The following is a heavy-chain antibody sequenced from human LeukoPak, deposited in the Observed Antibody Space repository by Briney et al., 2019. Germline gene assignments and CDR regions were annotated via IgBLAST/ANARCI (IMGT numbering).Heavy chain of an antibody. J-gene: IGHJ6*01. CDR2: IWYDGSNK. V-gene: IGHV3-33*01. Sequence: GGSLRLSCAASGFTFSSYGMHWVRQAPGKGLEWVAVIWYDGSNKYYADSVKGRFTISRDNSKNTLYLQMDSLRAEDTAVYYCARDPAYGILAPNYYYGMDVWGQGTTVTVSS. D-gene: IGHD3-16*01. CDR3: ARDPAYGILAPNYYYGMDV. CDR1: GFTFSSYG.